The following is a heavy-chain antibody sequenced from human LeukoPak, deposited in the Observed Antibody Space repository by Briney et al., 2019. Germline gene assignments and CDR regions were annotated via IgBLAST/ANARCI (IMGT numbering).Heavy chain of an antibody. Sequence: GGSLRLSCAASGFTFSDYYMGWIRQAPGKGLEWVSYISPNSGSTIYYADSVKGRFTISRDNSKNTLYLQMNSLRAEDTAVYYCGGVGATIPSPLYYWGQGTLVTVSS. D-gene: IGHD1-26*01. J-gene: IGHJ4*02. V-gene: IGHV3-11*01. CDR1: GFTFSDYY. CDR2: ISPNSGSTI. CDR3: GGVGATIPSPLYY.